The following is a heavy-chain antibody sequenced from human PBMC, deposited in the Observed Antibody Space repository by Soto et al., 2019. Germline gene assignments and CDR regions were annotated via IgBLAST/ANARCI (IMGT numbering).Heavy chain of an antibody. Sequence: VESLKISCKGSGYSFTSYWIGWVRQMPGKGLEWMGIIYPGDSDTRYSPSFQGQVTISADKSISTAYLQWSSLKASDTAMYYCATLVGATASHYYYYGMDVWGQGTTVTVSS. CDR3: ATLVGATASHYYYYGMDV. CDR1: GYSFTSYW. V-gene: IGHV5-51*01. D-gene: IGHD1-26*01. CDR2: IYPGDSDT. J-gene: IGHJ6*02.